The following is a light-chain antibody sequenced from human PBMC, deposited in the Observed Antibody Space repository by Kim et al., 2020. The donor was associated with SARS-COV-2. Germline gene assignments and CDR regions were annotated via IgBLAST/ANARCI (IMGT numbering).Light chain of an antibody. J-gene: IGLJ3*02. CDR2: GKN. CDR3: NSRDSRDNHLLV. Sequence: SSELTQDPAVSVALGQTVRITCQGDSLRSYYASWYQQKPGQAPVIVIYGKNNRPSGIPDRFSGSSPGNTASLTITGAQAEDEADYYCNSRDSRDNHLLVF. CDR1: SLRSYY. V-gene: IGLV3-19*01.